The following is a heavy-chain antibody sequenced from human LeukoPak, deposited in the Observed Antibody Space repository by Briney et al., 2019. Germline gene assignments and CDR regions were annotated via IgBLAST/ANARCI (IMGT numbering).Heavy chain of an antibody. Sequence: GGSLRLSCAASGFTFSSYAMHWVRQAPGKGLEWVAVISYDGSNKYYADSVKGRFTISRDNSKNTLYLQMNRLRAEDTAVYYCARDSDSSGYFRYWGQGTLVTVSS. V-gene: IGHV3-30-3*01. J-gene: IGHJ4*02. D-gene: IGHD3-22*01. CDR3: ARDSDSSGYFRY. CDR1: GFTFSSYA. CDR2: ISYDGSNK.